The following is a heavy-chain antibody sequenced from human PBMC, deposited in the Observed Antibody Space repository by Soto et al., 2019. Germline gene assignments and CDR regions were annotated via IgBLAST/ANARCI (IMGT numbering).Heavy chain of an antibody. Sequence: PSETLSLTCSVSGGSISSGDYYWSWIRQPPGKGLEWIGYMFYVGATYYNPSLKSRVTISVDTSKNQFSLKLSSVTAADTAVYHCARGSSWPVYWGQGTLVTVSS. D-gene: IGHD6-13*01. J-gene: IGHJ4*02. CDR2: MFYVGAT. CDR1: GGSISSGDYY. V-gene: IGHV4-30-4*01. CDR3: ARGSSWPVY.